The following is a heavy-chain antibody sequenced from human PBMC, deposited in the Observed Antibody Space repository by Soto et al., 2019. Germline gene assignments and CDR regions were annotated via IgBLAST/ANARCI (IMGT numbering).Heavy chain of an antibody. CDR2: IWYDGSNK. D-gene: IGHD6-13*01. J-gene: IGHJ5*02. CDR1: GFTFSSYG. Sequence: QVQLVESGGGVVQPGRSLRLSCAASGFTFSSYGMHWVRQAPGKGLEWVAVIWYDGSNKYYADSVKGRFTISRDNSKNTLYLQMNSLRAEDTAVYYCAREGSSSWYYWFDPWGQGTLVTVSS. V-gene: IGHV3-33*01. CDR3: AREGSSSWYYWFDP.